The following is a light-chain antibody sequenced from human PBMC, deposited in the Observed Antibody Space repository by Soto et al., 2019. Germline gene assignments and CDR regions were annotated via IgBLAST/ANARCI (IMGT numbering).Light chain of an antibody. J-gene: IGKJ2*01. CDR1: QSISSW. V-gene: IGKV1-5*01. CDR2: DAS. CDR3: LQDYNYPYT. Sequence: DIQMTQSPSTLSASVGDRVTITCRASQSISSWLAWYQQAPGKAPKLLIFDASSLESVVPSRFSGSGSGTAFTLTISSLQPDDFAAYYCLQDYNYPYTFGQGTKLEIK.